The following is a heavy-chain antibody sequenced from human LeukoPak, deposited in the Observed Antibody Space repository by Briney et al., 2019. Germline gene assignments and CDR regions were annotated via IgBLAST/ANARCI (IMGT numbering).Heavy chain of an antibody. CDR2: IYYSGST. Sequence: SETLSLTCTVSGGSISSYYWSWIRQPPGKGLEWIGYIYYSGSTNYNPSLKSRVTISVDTSKNQFSLKLSSVTAADTAVYYCARDRNGESWWSPGAFDIWGQGTMVTVSS. D-gene: IGHD2-15*01. J-gene: IGHJ3*02. V-gene: IGHV4-59*01. CDR1: GGSISSYY. CDR3: ARDRNGESWWSPGAFDI.